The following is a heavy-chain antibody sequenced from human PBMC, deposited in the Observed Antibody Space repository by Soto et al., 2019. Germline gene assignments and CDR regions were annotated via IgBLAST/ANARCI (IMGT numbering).Heavy chain of an antibody. D-gene: IGHD3-16*01. CDR1: GGSLSDYF. CDR3: ARGCRSHGAYFYYMDV. CDR2: INHLGSI. Sequence: QVQLQQWGAGLLKPSETLSLTCVVSGGSLSDYFWSWIRQPPGMALEWIGEINHLGSINYNPSLKSRVTMAVDTTKNQCPRTRNPGTAADTATYYCARGCRSHGAYFYYMDVWDRGTTVTVSS. J-gene: IGHJ6*03. V-gene: IGHV4-34*01.